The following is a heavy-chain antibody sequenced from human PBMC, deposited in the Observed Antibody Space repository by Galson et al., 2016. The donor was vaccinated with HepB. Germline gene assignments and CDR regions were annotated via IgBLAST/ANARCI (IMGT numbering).Heavy chain of an antibody. J-gene: IGHJ4*02. CDR2: VSGNGAGT. CDR3: AKCSGYGTGWYGGHDN. V-gene: IGHV3-23*01. CDR1: GFTFSSSA. D-gene: IGHD6-19*01. Sequence: SLRLSCAASGFTFSSSAMSWVRQAPGKGLEWVSAVSGNGAGTFYADSVKGRFTISRDNSKNTLYLLINSLRVEDTAIYYCAKCSGYGTGWYGGHDNWGEGAPVTASS.